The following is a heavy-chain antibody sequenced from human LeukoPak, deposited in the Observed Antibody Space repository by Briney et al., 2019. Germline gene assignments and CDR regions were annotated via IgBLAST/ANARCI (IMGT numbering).Heavy chain of an antibody. D-gene: IGHD2-15*01. CDR2: ISYDESDK. CDR1: GFTFSNYG. J-gene: IGHJ6*02. Sequence: PGGSLRLSCAASGFTFSNYGMHWVRQAPGKGLEWVAVISYDESDKYYADSVKGRFTISRDNSKNTRYLQMNSLRPEDTAVYYCAKGVVAATNAAYYGMDVWGQGTTVTVSS. V-gene: IGHV3-30*18. CDR3: AKGVVAATNAAYYGMDV.